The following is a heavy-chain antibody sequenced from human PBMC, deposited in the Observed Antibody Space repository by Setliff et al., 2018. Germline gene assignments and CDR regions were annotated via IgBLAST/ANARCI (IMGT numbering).Heavy chain of an antibody. CDR1: GFTFSIYS. CDR3: VRDYKWGFDY. CDR2: ISATGGAT. Sequence: GGSLRLSCAASGFTFSIYSMSWVRQAPGKGLEWVALISATGGATYYADSVKGRFTISRDNAKNSLYLQMNSLRVEDTAVYYCVRDYKWGFDYWGQGARVTVSS. V-gene: IGHV3-23*01. D-gene: IGHD4-4*01. J-gene: IGHJ4*02.